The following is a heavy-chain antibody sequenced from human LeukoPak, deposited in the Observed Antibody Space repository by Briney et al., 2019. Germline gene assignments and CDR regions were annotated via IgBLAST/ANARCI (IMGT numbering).Heavy chain of an antibody. CDR1: GFTFGNAW. CDR2: IKSKTDGGTT. Sequence: GGALRLSWAASGFTFGNAWMSWLRQAPGRGLEWVGRIKSKTDGGTTDYAAPVKGRFTISRDDSKNTLYLQMNSLKTEDTAVYYCTSLFQHWGQGTLVTVSS. V-gene: IGHV3-15*01. CDR3: TSLFQH. J-gene: IGHJ1*01.